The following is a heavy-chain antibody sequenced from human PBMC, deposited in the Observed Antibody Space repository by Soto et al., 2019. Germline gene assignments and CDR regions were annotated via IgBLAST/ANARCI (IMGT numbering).Heavy chain of an antibody. V-gene: IGHV1-2*04. J-gene: IGHJ4*02. D-gene: IGHD3-22*01. Sequence: QVQLVQSGAEVKKPGASVKVSCKASGYTFTGYYMHWVRQAPGQGLEWMGWINPNSGGTNYAQKFQGWLTMTRDTSISTADRELSRLRSDDTAVYYCASGSPDYYDSSGYYPGDYWGQGTLVTVSS. CDR3: ASGSPDYYDSSGYYPGDY. CDR2: INPNSGGT. CDR1: GYTFTGYY.